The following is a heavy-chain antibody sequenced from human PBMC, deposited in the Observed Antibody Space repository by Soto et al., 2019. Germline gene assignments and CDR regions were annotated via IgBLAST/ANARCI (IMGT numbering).Heavy chain of an antibody. CDR2: TYYRSKWYN. Sequence: SQTLSLTCAISGGSVSSNSAAWNWIRQSPSRGLEWLGRTYYRSKWYNDYAVSVKSRITINPDTSKNQFSLQLNSVTPEDTAVYYCAKTYYYDSSGYYPRAAEYFQHWGQGTLVTVSS. CDR3: AKTYYYDSSGYYPRAAEYFQH. J-gene: IGHJ1*01. D-gene: IGHD3-22*01. CDR1: GGSVSSNSAA. V-gene: IGHV6-1*01.